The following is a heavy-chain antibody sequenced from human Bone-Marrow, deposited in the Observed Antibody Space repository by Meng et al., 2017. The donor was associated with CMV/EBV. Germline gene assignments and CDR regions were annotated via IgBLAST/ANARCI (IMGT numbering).Heavy chain of an antibody. D-gene: IGHD3-3*01. J-gene: IGHJ6*02. V-gene: IGHV4-39*07. CDR2: IYYSGST. CDR3: ARDFGDFWSGYHSYYYYGMDV. CDR1: GGSVSSGSYY. Sequence: SETLSLTCTVSGGSVSSGSYYWGWIRQPPGKGLEWIGSIYYSGSTYYNPSLKSRVTISVDTSKNQFSLKLSSVTAADTAVYYCARDFGDFWSGYHSYYYYGMDVWGQGTTVTVSS.